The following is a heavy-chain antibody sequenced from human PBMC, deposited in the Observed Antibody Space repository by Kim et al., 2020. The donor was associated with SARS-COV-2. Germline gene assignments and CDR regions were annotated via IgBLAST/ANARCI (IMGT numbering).Heavy chain of an antibody. Sequence: SVKGRFTISRNNAKNSLYLQMNSLRAEDTAVYYCARLLAYYYDSSGYSDYWGQGTLVTVSS. J-gene: IGHJ4*02. V-gene: IGHV3-48*03. CDR3: ARLLAYYYDSSGYSDY. D-gene: IGHD3-22*01.